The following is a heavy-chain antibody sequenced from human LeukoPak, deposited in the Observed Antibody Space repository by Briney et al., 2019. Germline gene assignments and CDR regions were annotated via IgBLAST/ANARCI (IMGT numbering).Heavy chain of an antibody. D-gene: IGHD3-9*01. Sequence: TPSETLSLTCTVSGGSISSSSYYWGWIRQPPGKGPEWIGSIYYSGSTYYNPSLKSRLTISVDTSKNPFSLKLSSVTAADTAVYYCASGARRYFDWLLLPLFDYWGQGTPVTVSS. J-gene: IGHJ4*02. CDR2: IYYSGST. V-gene: IGHV4-39*07. CDR3: ASGARRYFDWLLLPLFDY. CDR1: GGSISSSSYY.